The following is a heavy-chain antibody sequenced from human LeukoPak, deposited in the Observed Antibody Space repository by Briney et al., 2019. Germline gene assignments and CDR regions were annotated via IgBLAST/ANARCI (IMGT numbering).Heavy chain of an antibody. CDR1: GFTVSSNY. Sequence: GGSLRLSCAASGFTVSSNYMSWVRQAPGKGLEWVSVIYSGGSTYYADSVKGRFTISRDNAKNTVYLQMNSLRAEDTAVYYCARLEYSSSYNWFDPWGQGTLVTVSS. CDR3: ARLEYSSSYNWFDP. CDR2: IYSGGST. J-gene: IGHJ5*02. D-gene: IGHD6-6*01. V-gene: IGHV3-53*01.